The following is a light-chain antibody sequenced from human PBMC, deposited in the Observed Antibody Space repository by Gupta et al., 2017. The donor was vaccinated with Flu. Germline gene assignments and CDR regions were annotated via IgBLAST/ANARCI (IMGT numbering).Light chain of an antibody. CDR2: LGS. J-gene: IGKJ4*01. CDR3: RQAVQTPIT. V-gene: IGKV2-28*01. CDR1: QSLLHSNGYNY. Sequence: VTPGEPASISCRSSQSLLHSNGYNYLDWYLQKPGQSPQLLIYLGSNRASGVPDRFSGSGSGTDFTLKISRVEAEDVGVYYCRQAVQTPITFGGGTKVDIK.